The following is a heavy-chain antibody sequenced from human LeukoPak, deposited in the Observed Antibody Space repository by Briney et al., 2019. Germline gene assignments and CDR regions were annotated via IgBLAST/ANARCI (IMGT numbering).Heavy chain of an antibody. J-gene: IGHJ5*02. Sequence: PSETLSLTCTVSGGSISSYYWSWIRQPPGKGLEWIGYIYYSGSTNYNPSLKSRVTISVDSSKNQFSLKLSSVTAADTAVYYCARVDSGYDGFDPWGQGTLVTVSS. CDR2: IYYSGST. D-gene: IGHD5-12*01. CDR1: GGSISSYY. CDR3: ARVDSGYDGFDP. V-gene: IGHV4-59*01.